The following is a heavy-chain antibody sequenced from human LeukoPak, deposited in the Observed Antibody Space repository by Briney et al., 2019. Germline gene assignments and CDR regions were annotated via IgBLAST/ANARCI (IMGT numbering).Heavy chain of an antibody. CDR3: ARGNSSGWYVDWFDP. J-gene: IGHJ5*02. D-gene: IGHD6-19*01. Sequence: ASVKVSCKASGYTFTSYGISWVRQAPGQGLEWMGWISAYNGNTNYAQKLQGRVTMTTDTSTSTAYMELRSLRSDDTAVYYCARGNSSGWYVDWFDPWGQGTLDTVSS. CDR1: GYTFTSYG. CDR2: ISAYNGNT. V-gene: IGHV1-18*01.